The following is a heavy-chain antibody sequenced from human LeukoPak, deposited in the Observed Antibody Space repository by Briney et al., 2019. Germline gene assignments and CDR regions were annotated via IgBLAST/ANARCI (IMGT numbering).Heavy chain of an antibody. V-gene: IGHV4-30-4*01. Sequence: SETLSLTCTVSGGSISSDNYQWSWIRQPPGKGLEWIGYINYSGSTYYNPSLKSRVTISVDTSKNHFSLKLSSVTAADTAVYYCARSGSGSTWFDPWGPGTLVTVSS. J-gene: IGHJ5*02. D-gene: IGHD3-10*01. CDR2: INYSGST. CDR3: ARSGSGSTWFDP. CDR1: GGSISSDNYQ.